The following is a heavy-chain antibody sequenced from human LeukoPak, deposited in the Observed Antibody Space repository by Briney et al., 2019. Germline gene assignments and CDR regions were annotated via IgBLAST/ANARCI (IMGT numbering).Heavy chain of an antibody. CDR3: ARGATLTVTTQGIISY. Sequence: ASVKVSCKASGYTFTGYYMHWVRQAPGQGLEWMGWINPNSGDTNYAQKFQGRVTMTRDTSISTAYMELSRLRSDDTAVYYCARGATLTVTTQGIISYWGQGTLVTVSS. J-gene: IGHJ4*02. V-gene: IGHV1-2*02. D-gene: IGHD4-17*01. CDR1: GYTFTGYY. CDR2: INPNSGDT.